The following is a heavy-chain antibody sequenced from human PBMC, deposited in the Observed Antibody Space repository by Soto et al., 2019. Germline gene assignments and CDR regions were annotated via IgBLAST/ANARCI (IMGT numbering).Heavy chain of an antibody. CDR2: IYYSGST. CDR1: GGPLNSYY. CDR3: ARGGYYDSSGYRDAFDI. V-gene: IGHV4-59*01. Sequence: SETPSPPFTVSGGPLNSYYWRWVRQPPGEGLEWIGYIYYSGSTNYNPSLKSRVTISVDTSKNQFSLKLSSVTAADTAVYYCARGGYYDSSGYRDAFDIWGQGTMVTVSS. D-gene: IGHD3-22*01. J-gene: IGHJ3*02.